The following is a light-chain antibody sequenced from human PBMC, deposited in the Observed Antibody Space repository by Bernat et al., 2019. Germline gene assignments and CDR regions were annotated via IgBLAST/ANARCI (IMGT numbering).Light chain of an antibody. J-gene: IGKJ1*01. V-gene: IGKV1-5*03. CDR1: QTISSW. CDR2: KAS. CDR3: QQYNSYSPT. Sequence: DIQMTQSPSTLSASVGDRVTITCRASQTISSWLAWYQQRPGKAPNLLIHKASSLQSGVPSRFSGSGSGTEFTLTISSLQPDDSATYYCQQYNSYSPTSGQGTKVEIK.